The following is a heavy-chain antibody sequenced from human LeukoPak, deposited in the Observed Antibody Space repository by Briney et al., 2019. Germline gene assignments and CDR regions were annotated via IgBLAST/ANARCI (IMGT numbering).Heavy chain of an antibody. CDR3: ATGRWFGEFAGSAFED. CDR2: IKEDGSVI. J-gene: IGHJ4*02. V-gene: IGHV3-7*01. Sequence: GGSRRLSCLGSGFGFSNYWMTWLRQAPGEGLEWVANIKEDGSVIYYADSVKGRFTISRDNAKNSVYLQVNSLRVEDTALYYCATGRWFGEFAGSAFEDWGQGTLVTVSS. D-gene: IGHD3-10*01. CDR1: GFGFSNYW.